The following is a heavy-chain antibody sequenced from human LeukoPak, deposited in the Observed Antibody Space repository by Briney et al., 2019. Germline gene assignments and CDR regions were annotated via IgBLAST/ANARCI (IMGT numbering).Heavy chain of an antibody. Sequence: GASVKVSCKASGYTFTGYYMHGVRQAPGQGLEWMGWINPNSGGTNYAQKFQGRVTMTRDTSISTAYMELSRLRSDDTAVYYCARVRPVVTGAFDIWGQGTMVTVSS. CDR1: GYTFTGYY. D-gene: IGHD2-21*02. V-gene: IGHV1-2*02. J-gene: IGHJ3*02. CDR2: INPNSGGT. CDR3: ARVRPVVTGAFDI.